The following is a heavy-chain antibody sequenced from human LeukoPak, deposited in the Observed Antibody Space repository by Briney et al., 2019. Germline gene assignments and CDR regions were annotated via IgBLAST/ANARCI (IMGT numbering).Heavy chain of an antibody. Sequence: KPGGSLRLSCAASGFTFSDYYMSWISQAPGKGLEWVSYISSSGSTIYYADSVKGRFTISRDNAKNSLYLQMNSLRAEDTAVYYCARDLRYYDFWSGYYRSRDAFDIWGQGTMVTVSS. CDR1: GFTFSDYY. D-gene: IGHD3-3*01. CDR2: ISSSGSTI. J-gene: IGHJ3*02. V-gene: IGHV3-11*04. CDR3: ARDLRYYDFWSGYYRSRDAFDI.